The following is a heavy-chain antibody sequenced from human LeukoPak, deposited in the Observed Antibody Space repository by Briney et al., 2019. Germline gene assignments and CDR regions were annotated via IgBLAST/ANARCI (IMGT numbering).Heavy chain of an antibody. V-gene: IGHV3-7*01. CDR2: GKQDGSEK. CDR1: GFTFSSYW. D-gene: IGHD3-9*01. Sequence: QTGGSLRLSCAASGFTFSSYWMSSVRQAPGKGLEWVANGKQDGSEKYYVDSVKGRFTISRDNAKNSLYLQMNSLRAEDTAVYYCAREDDILTGYSHRNAFDIWGQGTMVTVSS. J-gene: IGHJ3*02. CDR3: AREDDILTGYSHRNAFDI.